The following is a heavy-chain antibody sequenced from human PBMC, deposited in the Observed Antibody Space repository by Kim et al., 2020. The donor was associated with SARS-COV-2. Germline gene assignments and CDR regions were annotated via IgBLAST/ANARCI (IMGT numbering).Heavy chain of an antibody. Sequence: GGSLRLSCAASGFTFSSYVMGWVRLDPGKGLEWVSSITSDTNTYYADSVKGRFTISRDNSKNTVYLQMNSLSGEDTALYYCAKGSNWGYGYYFDYWGQGT. CDR1: GFTFSSYV. CDR3: AKGSNWGYGYYFDY. J-gene: IGHJ4*02. D-gene: IGHD7-27*01. CDR2: ITSDTNT. V-gene: IGHV3-23*01.